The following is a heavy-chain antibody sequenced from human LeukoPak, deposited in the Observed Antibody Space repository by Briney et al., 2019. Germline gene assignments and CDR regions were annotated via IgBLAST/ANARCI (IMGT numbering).Heavy chain of an antibody. CDR3: ARLGSGSLGDY. V-gene: IGHV4-39*01. Sequence: NPSETLSLTCTVSGGSISSSSYYWGWIRQPPGKGLEWIGSIYYSGSTYYNPSLKSRVTISVDTSKNQFSLKLSSVTAADTAVYYCARLGSGSLGDYWGQGTLVTVSS. D-gene: IGHD3-10*01. J-gene: IGHJ4*02. CDR2: IYYSGST. CDR1: GGSISSSSYY.